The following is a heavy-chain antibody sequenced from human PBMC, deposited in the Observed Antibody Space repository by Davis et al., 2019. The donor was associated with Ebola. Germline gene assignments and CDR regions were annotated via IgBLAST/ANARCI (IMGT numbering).Heavy chain of an antibody. CDR2: IYYSGST. D-gene: IGHD6-13*01. Sequence: GSLRLSCTVSGGSISSSSYYWGWIRQPPGKGLEWIGSIYYSGSTYYNPSLKSRVTISVDTSKNQFSLKLSSVTAADTAVYYCWFGYSSSCFDYWGQGTLVTVSS. V-gene: IGHV4-39*01. J-gene: IGHJ4*02. CDR3: WFGYSSSCFDY. CDR1: GGSISSSSYY.